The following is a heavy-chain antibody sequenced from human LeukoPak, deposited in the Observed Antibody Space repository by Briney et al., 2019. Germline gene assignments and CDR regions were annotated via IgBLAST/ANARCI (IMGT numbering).Heavy chain of an antibody. D-gene: IGHD4/OR15-4a*01. CDR3: ARRAGAYSHPYDY. J-gene: IGHJ4*02. CDR1: GFTFSNYG. Sequence: GGTLRLSCAASGFTFSNYGMNWVRQAPGKGLEWVSGIGPSGTNTYYADSVKGRFTISRDNSKNTLYLQMNSLRAEDTAVYYCARRAGAYSHPYDYWGQGTLVTVSS. V-gene: IGHV3-23*01. CDR2: IGPSGTNT.